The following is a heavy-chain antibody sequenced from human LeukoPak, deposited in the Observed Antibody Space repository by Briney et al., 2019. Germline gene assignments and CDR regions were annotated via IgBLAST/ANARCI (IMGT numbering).Heavy chain of an antibody. V-gene: IGHV1-46*01. J-gene: IGHJ5*02. CDR2: INPSRGST. Sequence: ASVKVSCKASGYTFTSYYMHWVLQAPGQGLEWVGIINPSRGSTSYAQKFQDRVTMTRDTSTSTVYMELSSLRSEDTAVYYCVRGVVVPTTITYWFDPWGQGTLVTVSS. CDR3: VRGVVVPTTITYWFDP. D-gene: IGHD2-2*02. CDR1: GYTFTSYY.